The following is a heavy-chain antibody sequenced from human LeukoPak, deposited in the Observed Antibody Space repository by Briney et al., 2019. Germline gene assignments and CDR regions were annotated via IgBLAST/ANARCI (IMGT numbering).Heavy chain of an antibody. CDR3: ARVWGYYDFWSGYYASLHFDY. J-gene: IGHJ4*02. D-gene: IGHD3-3*01. CDR2: IYYSGST. V-gene: IGHV4-59*13. CDR1: GGSISSYY. Sequence: SETLSLTCTVSGGSISSYYWSWIRQPPGKGLEWIGYIYYSGSTNYNPSLKSRVTISVDTTKNQFSLKLSSVTAADTAVYYCARVWGYYDFWSGYYASLHFDYWGQGTLVTVSS.